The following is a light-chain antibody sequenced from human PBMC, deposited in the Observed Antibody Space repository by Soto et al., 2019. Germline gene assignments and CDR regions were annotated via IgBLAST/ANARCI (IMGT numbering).Light chain of an antibody. CDR1: QGISSW. Sequence: DIQMTQSPSSVSASVVDRFTITFRASQGISSWLALYQQKPGKAPNLLIYAASSLQSGVPSRFSGSGSGTDFTLTISSLQPEDFATYYCQQANSFPHTFGGGTKVDIK. CDR3: QQANSFPHT. J-gene: IGKJ4*01. V-gene: IGKV1-12*01. CDR2: AAS.